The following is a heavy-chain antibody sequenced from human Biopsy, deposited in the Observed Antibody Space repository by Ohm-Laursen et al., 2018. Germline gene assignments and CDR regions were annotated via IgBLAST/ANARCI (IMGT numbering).Heavy chain of an antibody. CDR3: ARVPAYPSIDGYYGLDL. Sequence: GSSVKVSCKASGYTFAGYYLHWVRQAPGHGLEWMGWINPNSGNANYAQGFQGRLTVTRDTSISTAYMELTSLTFDDTAIYYCARVPAYPSIDGYYGLDLWGQGTTVIVSS. J-gene: IGHJ6*02. V-gene: IGHV1-2*02. CDR2: INPNSGNA. CDR1: GYTFAGYY. D-gene: IGHD3-9*01.